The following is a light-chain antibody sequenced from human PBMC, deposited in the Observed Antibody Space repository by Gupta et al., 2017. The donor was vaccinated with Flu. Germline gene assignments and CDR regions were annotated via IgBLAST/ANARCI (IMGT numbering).Light chain of an antibody. Sequence: DLQMTPSPSSLSASVGDRVTITCRASQSISSYLNWYQQKPGKAPKLLIYAASSLQSGVPSRFSGSGSGTDFTLTISSLQPEDFATYYCQQGYSTPITFGQGTKLEIK. CDR1: QSISSY. CDR3: QQGYSTPIT. CDR2: AAS. J-gene: IGKJ2*01. V-gene: IGKV1-39*01.